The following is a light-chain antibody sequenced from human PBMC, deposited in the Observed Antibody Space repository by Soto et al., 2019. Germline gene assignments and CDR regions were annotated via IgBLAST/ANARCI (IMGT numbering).Light chain of an antibody. CDR3: LQYYATPQT. J-gene: IGKJ2*01. Sequence: VLTQSPSSLAVSLGERATVNCRSSQSVLDNSTNKSYLAWYQKKPGHPPKLLIHWASVREAGVTDRFSGDVSGRDFTLAISSLQAEDVELYSCLQYYATPQTFRQGTQLEIK. V-gene: IGKV4-1*01. CDR1: QSVLDNSTNKSY. CDR2: WAS.